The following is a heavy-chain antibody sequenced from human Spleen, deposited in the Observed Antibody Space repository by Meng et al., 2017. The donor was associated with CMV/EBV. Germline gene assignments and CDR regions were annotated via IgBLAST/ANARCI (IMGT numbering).Heavy chain of an antibody. CDR1: GYTFTNYY. CDR3: ARTFEYYLLTSN. Sequence: ASVKVSCKASGYTFTNYYMYWVRQAPGQAFEWMGWINPDSGGTNYAQKFQDRVTMTRDTSISTAYLELSRLKSDDTAVYYCARTFEYYLLTSNWGQGTLVTVSS. V-gene: IGHV1-2*02. CDR2: INPDSGGT. D-gene: IGHD2/OR15-2a*01. J-gene: IGHJ4*02.